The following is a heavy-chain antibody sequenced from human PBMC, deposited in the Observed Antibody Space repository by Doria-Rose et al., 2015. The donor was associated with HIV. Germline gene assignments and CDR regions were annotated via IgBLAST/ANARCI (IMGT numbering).Heavy chain of an antibody. CDR2: LSRDSGAK. CDR3: AKAPIIGPKYYFYMDV. CDR1: GFSFESYA. Sequence: VQLVQSGGGLVQPGRSLRLSCVGSGFSFESYAMHWVRLATGQGLEWVAGLSRDSGAKGNADSVEGRFTLSRDNAKKSVYLEMRSLRPEDTAFYYCAKAPIIGPKYYFYMDVWGKGTSVTVSS. V-gene: IGHV3-9*01. J-gene: IGHJ6*03. D-gene: IGHD3-3*01.